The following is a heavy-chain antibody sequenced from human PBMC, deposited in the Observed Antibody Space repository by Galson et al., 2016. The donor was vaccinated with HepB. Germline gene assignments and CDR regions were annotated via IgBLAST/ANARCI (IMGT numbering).Heavy chain of an antibody. V-gene: IGHV4-61*01. CDR3: ARSARYCSGTSCYLPYFDY. Sequence: SLTCTVSGGSVNSGSYYWSWIRQPPGKGLEWIGYIYYSGSTNYSPSLKSRVTISVDTSKNQFSLKLSSVTAADTAVYYCARSARYCSGTSCYLPYFDYWGQGTLVTVSS. D-gene: IGHD2-2*01. J-gene: IGHJ4*02. CDR1: GGSVNSGSYY. CDR2: IYYSGST.